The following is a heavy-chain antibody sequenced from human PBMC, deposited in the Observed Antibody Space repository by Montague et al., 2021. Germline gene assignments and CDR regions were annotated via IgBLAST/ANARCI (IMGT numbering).Heavy chain of an antibody. D-gene: IGHD3-10*01. CDR2: NYYRGNT. Sequence: SETLSLTCAVSGGSISSSSFYWGWMPPSPGKGLVWIGSNYYRGNTYYNPSLKSRVSLSIDTSKNQFSLKMNSVTAADTAVYYCARAGPRTYGGDSLDYWGQGALVTVSS. CDR1: GGSISSSSFY. V-gene: IGHV4-39*01. CDR3: ARAGPRTYGGDSLDY. J-gene: IGHJ4*02.